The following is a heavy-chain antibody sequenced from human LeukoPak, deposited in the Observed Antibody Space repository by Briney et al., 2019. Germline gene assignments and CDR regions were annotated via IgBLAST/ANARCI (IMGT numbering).Heavy chain of an antibody. Sequence: GGSLRLSCAASGFTFSNAWMSWVRQAPGKGLEWVGRIKSKTDGRTTDYAAPVKGRFTISRDDSKNTLYLQMNSLKTEDTAVYYCTPGGEMATFDYWGQGTLVTVSS. D-gene: IGHD5-24*01. V-gene: IGHV3-15*01. CDR3: TPGGEMATFDY. J-gene: IGHJ4*02. CDR2: IKSKTDGRTT. CDR1: GFTFSNAW.